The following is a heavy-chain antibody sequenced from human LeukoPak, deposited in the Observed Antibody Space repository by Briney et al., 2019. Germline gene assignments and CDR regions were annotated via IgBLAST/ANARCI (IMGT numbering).Heavy chain of an antibody. J-gene: IGHJ4*02. CDR2: IKEDGSQT. Sequence: GGSLRLSCVVSGFNLGSSWMSWVRQAPGKGLEWVANIKEDGSQTYYVDSVKGRFTISRDNAKNTLYVQMNSLRDEDTAVYYCAKDQRWESPHYLDSWGQGTLVTVSS. D-gene: IGHD1-26*01. CDR3: AKDQRWESPHYLDS. V-gene: IGHV3-7*03. CDR1: GFNLGSSW.